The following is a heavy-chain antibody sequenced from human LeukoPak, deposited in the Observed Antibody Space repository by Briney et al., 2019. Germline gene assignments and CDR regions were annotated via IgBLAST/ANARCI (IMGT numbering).Heavy chain of an antibody. V-gene: IGHV1-2*02. J-gene: IGHJ6*03. CDR3: ARDLGGSSWAYYYYMDV. Sequence: ASVKVSCKASGYTFTGYYMHWVRQAPGQGLEWMGWINPNSGGTNYAQKFQGRVTMTRDTSISTAYMELSRLRSDDTAVYYCARDLGGSSWAYYYYMDVWGKGTTVTIFS. D-gene: IGHD6-13*01. CDR2: INPNSGGT. CDR1: GYTFTGYY.